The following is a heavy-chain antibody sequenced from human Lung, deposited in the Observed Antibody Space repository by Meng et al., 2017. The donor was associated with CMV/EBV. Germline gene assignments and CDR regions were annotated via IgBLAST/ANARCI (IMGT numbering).Heavy chain of an antibody. CDR1: GYTFSTYT. Sequence: VQLVQSWSELNKPGASVKVSCKASGYTFSTYTINWVRQAHGRGLEWMGWISTNTGTPTYTQGFTGRFVFSLDTSVSTAYLQISSLKAEDTAVYYCARGGNFDPWGQGTLVTVSS. D-gene: IGHD2/OR15-2a*01. CDR2: ISTNTGTP. V-gene: IGHV7-4-1*02. J-gene: IGHJ5*02. CDR3: ARGGNFDP.